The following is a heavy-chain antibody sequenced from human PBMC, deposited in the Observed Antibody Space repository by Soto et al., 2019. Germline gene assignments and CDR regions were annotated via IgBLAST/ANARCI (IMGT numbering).Heavy chain of an antibody. CDR2: ISSSSSTI. CDR3: ASLIIAVADYYFDY. CDR1: GFTFSSYS. D-gene: IGHD6-19*01. Sequence: PGGSLRLSCAASGFTFSSYSMNWVRQAPGKGLEWVSYISSSSSTIYYADSVKGRFTISRDNAKNSLYLQMNSLRAEDTAVYYCASLIIAVADYYFDYWGQGTLVTVSS. V-gene: IGHV3-48*01. J-gene: IGHJ4*02.